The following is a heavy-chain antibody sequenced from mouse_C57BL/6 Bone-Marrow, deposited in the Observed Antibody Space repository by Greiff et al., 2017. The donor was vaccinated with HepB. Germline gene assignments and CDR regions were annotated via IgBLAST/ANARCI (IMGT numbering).Heavy chain of an antibody. CDR2: ISYDGSN. CDR3: ARDRGLRPYWYFDV. V-gene: IGHV3-6*01. Sequence: EVQLQESGPGLVKPSQSLSLTCSVTGYSITSGYYWNWIRQFPGNKLEWMGYISYDGSNNYNPSLKNRISITRDTSKNQFFLKLNSVTTEDTATYYCARDRGLRPYWYFDVWGTGTTVTVSS. CDR1: GYSITSGYY. J-gene: IGHJ1*03. D-gene: IGHD2-4*01.